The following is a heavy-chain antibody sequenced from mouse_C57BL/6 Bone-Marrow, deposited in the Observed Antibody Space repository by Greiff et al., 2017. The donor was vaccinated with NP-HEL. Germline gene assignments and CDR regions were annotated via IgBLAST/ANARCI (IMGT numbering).Heavy chain of an antibody. V-gene: IGHV1-82*01. J-gene: IGHJ2*01. CDR3: ARRTTVVPLDY. CDR1: GYAFSSSW. Sequence: QVQLQQSGPELVKPGASVKISCKASGYAFSSSWMNWVKQRPGKGLEWIGRIYPGDGDTNYNGKFKGKATLTADKSSSTAYMQLSSLTSEDSAVYFCARRTTVVPLDYWGQGTTLTVSS. D-gene: IGHD1-1*01. CDR2: IYPGDGDT.